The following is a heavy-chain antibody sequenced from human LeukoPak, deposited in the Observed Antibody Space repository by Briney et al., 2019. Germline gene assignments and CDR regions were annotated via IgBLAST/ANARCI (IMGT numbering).Heavy chain of an antibody. D-gene: IGHD1-14*01. CDR2: INHSGST. CDR1: GGSFSAYY. Sequence: PSETLSLTCAVYGGSFSAYYWSWIRQPPGKGLEWIGEINHSGSTNYNPSLKSRVTISVDTSKNQFSLKLSSVTAADTAVYYCARDREATWDYYYYGMDVWGQGTTVTVSS. V-gene: IGHV4-34*01. J-gene: IGHJ6*02. CDR3: ARDREATWDYYYYGMDV.